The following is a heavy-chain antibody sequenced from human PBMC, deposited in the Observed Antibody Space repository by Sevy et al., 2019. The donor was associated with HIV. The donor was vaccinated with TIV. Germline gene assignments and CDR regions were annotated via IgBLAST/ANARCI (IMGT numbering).Heavy chain of an antibody. J-gene: IGHJ4*02. Sequence: SETLSLTCTVSGGSISSSSYYWGWIRQPPEKWLEWIGKIYYTGSTYYSPSLKSRVTISVDTSKNQFSLKVNSVTAADTAVYYCARRINTSGRYAFDYWGQRAQVTVSS. V-gene: IGHV4-39*01. CDR1: GGSISSSSYY. CDR3: ARRINTSGRYAFDY. CDR2: IYYTGST. D-gene: IGHD6-19*01.